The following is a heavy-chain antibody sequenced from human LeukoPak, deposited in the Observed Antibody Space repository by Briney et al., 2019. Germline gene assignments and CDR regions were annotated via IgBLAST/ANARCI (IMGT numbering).Heavy chain of an antibody. D-gene: IGHD3-22*01. Sequence: GGSLRLSCAASGFTFSSYSMNWVRQAPGKGLEWVSYISGSGSTIYYADSVRGRFTISRDNAKNSLYLQMNSLRAEDTAVYYCAKDLGPIRRHGIVVVITPLDYWGQGTLVTVSS. V-gene: IGHV3-48*04. CDR2: ISGSGSTI. CDR3: AKDLGPIRRHGIVVVITPLDY. CDR1: GFTFSSYS. J-gene: IGHJ4*02.